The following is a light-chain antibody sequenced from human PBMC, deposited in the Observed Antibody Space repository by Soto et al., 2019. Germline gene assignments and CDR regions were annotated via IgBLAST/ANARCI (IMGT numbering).Light chain of an antibody. V-gene: IGKV3-15*01. CDR1: QSVADN. CDR2: GAS. J-gene: IGKJ4*01. CDR3: QQSYSSWAT. Sequence: EVVMTQSPATLSVSPGERVTLSCRSSQSVADNLAWFQQKPGQGPRLLIYGASTRATGIPARFSGSGSETDFTLTISSLQPEDSASYCCQQSYSSWATFGGGTKVEIQ.